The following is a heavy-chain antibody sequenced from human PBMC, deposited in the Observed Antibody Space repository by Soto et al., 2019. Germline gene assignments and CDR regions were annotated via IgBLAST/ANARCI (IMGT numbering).Heavy chain of an antibody. Sequence: QVQLQESGPGLVKPSQTLSLTCTVSGGSISSGGYYWSWIRQHPGKGLEWIGYIYYSGSTYYNPSLKSRLNISVDTSKNQFSPKLSSVTAADTAVYYCARGVTMVRGVIHTPYFDYWGQGTLVTVSS. CDR1: GGSISSGGYY. D-gene: IGHD3-10*01. CDR3: ARGVTMVRGVIHTPYFDY. V-gene: IGHV4-31*03. J-gene: IGHJ4*02. CDR2: IYYSGST.